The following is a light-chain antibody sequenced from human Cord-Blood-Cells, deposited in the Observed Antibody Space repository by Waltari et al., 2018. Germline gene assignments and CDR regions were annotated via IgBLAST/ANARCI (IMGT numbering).Light chain of an antibody. CDR1: SHTIGNNA. CDR2: SDD. V-gene: IGLV1-36*01. Sequence: QSVLTQPPSVSAVPRQRVTISCSGSSHTIGNNAVTWYQHLPGQAPKLLIYSDDLLPSGVSDRFSGSKSGTSASLAISGLQSEDEADYYCAAWDDSLNGVVFGGGTKLTVL. CDR3: AAWDDSLNGVV. J-gene: IGLJ2*01.